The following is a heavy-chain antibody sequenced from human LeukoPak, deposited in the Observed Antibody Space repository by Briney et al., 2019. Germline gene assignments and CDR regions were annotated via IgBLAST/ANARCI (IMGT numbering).Heavy chain of an antibody. D-gene: IGHD2-21*01. Sequence: GGSLRLSCAASGFTFSDYYMSWIRQAPGKGLEWISYIISSGSTMYYADSVKGRFTISRDNAKNSLYLQMNSLRAEDTAVYYCARRLRWAFDYWGQGTLVTVSS. CDR3: ARRLRWAFDY. CDR2: IISSGSTM. J-gene: IGHJ4*02. CDR1: GFTFSDYY. V-gene: IGHV3-11*01.